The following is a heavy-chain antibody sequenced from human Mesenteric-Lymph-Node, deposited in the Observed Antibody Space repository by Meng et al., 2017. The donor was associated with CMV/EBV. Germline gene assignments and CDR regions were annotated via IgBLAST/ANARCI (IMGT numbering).Heavy chain of an antibody. CDR2: IIPIFGTA. J-gene: IGHJ4*02. CDR1: GGTFSSYA. Sequence: VSCKASGGTFSSYAISWVRQAPGQGLEWMGGIIPIFGTANYAQKFQGRVTITTDESTSTAYMELSSLRSEDTAVYYCAGGPHDYGDYWGQGTLVTVSS. V-gene: IGHV1-69*05. CDR3: AGGPHDYGDY.